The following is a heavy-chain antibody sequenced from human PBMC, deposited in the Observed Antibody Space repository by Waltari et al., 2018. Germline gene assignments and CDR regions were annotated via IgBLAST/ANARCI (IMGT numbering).Heavy chain of an antibody. CDR1: GFTFRNFP. D-gene: IGHD3-22*01. V-gene: IGHV3-30*10. Sequence: QVQMVQSGGGVVQPGRSVKLSCADSGFTFRNFPMPWVRQAPGKGLEWLSVVSFDGDSNNHIDSLKGRINISRDNSKNTLFLQMNSLRPEDTATYYCARGRGFYDNFGDVAFETWGQGTLVSVSS. CDR2: VSFDGDSN. J-gene: IGHJ3*02. CDR3: ARGRGFYDNFGDVAFET.